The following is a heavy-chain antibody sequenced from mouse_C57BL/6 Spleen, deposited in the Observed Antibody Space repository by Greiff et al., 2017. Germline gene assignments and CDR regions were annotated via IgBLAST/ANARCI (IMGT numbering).Heavy chain of an antibody. CDR1: GYSITSGYY. CDR3: ARGDRLGDWYAMDY. D-gene: IGHD3-1*01. CDR2: ISYDGSN. Sequence: EVHLVESGPGLVKPSQSLSLTCSVTGYSITSGYYWNWIRQFPGNKLEWMGYISYDGSNNYNPSLKNRISITRDTSKNQFFLKLNSVTTEDTATYYCARGDRLGDWYAMDYWGQGTSVTVSS. V-gene: IGHV3-6*01. J-gene: IGHJ4*01.